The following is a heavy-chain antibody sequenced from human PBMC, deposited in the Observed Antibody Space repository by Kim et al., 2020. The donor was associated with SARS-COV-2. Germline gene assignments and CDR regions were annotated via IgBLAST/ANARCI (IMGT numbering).Heavy chain of an antibody. CDR2: ISSTAAST. J-gene: IGHJ4*02. D-gene: IGHD2-15*01. V-gene: IGHV3-23*01. CDR1: GFTFGHYA. Sequence: GGSLRLSCAASGFTFGHYAVNWVRQTPERGLEWVSAISSTAASTEYADSVKGRFTISRDNSKNTVYLQMNSLRVDDTAVYYCAKWTGGGGCCGGSCYYSDYLDFWGAGTLVTVSS. CDR3: AKWTGGGGCCGGSCYYSDYLDF.